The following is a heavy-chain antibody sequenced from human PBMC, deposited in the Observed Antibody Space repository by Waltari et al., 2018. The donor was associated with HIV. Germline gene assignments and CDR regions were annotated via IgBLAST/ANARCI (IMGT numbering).Heavy chain of an antibody. CDR1: GYSISSGYS. CDR3: ARDGYYYGSGIFDY. D-gene: IGHD3-10*01. V-gene: IGHV4-38-2*02. Sequence: QVQLQESGPGLVKPSETLSLTCAVSGYSISSGYSWGWLRQPPGKGLEWIGSIYHSGSTYYNPSLKSRVTISVDTSKNQFSLKLSSVTAADTAVYYCARDGYYYGSGIFDYWGQGTLVTVSS. CDR2: IYHSGST. J-gene: IGHJ4*02.